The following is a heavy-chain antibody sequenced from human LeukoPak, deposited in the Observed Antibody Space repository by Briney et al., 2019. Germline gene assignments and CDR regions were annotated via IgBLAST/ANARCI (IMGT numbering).Heavy chain of an antibody. Sequence: SETLSLTCAVYGGSFSGYYWSWIRQPPGKGLEWIGESKHSGGTNYNPSLKSRVTISVDTSKKQFSLTLTSVTAADTAVHYCERGQWEVRGIIITQLDYWGQGTLVTVSS. D-gene: IGHD3-10*01. J-gene: IGHJ4*02. CDR2: SKHSGGT. CDR1: GGSFSGYY. V-gene: IGHV4-34*01. CDR3: ERGQWEVRGIIITQLDY.